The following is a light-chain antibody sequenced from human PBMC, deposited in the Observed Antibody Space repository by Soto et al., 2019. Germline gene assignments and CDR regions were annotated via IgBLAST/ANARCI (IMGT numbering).Light chain of an antibody. CDR2: DAS. CDR1: QSISSW. CDR3: QQYNSYSRWT. J-gene: IGKJ1*01. Sequence: DIQMTQSPSTLSASVGDRVTITCRASQSISSWLAWYQQKPGKAPKLLIYDASSLESGVPSRFSGSGSGTEFTLTISSLQPEDFATYYCQQYNSYSRWTFGQGTKVEIK. V-gene: IGKV1-5*01.